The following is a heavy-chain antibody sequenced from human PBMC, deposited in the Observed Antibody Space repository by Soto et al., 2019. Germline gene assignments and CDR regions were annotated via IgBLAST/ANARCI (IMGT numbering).Heavy chain of an antibody. CDR3: ARMTQQLVRGMVIDNWFDP. Sequence: SGPTLVNPTQTLTLTCTFSGFSLSTSGMCVSWIRQPPGKALEWLALIDWDDDKYYSTSLKTRLTTSKDSSKNQVVLTMTNMDPVDTATYYCARMTQQLVRGMVIDNWFDPWGQGTLVTVSS. CDR2: IDWDDDK. CDR1: GFSLSTSGMC. V-gene: IGHV2-70*01. J-gene: IGHJ5*02. D-gene: IGHD6-13*01.